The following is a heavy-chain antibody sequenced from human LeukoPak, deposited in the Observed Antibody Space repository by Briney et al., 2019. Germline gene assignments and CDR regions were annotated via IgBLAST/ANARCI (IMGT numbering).Heavy chain of an antibody. Sequence: SETLSLTCTVSGGSISSCYWSWIRQPPGKGLEWIGYIYYSGSTNYNPSLKSRVTISVDTSKNQFSLKLSSVTAADTAVYYCARAGYYDSSGYYPYWGQGTLVTVSP. J-gene: IGHJ4*02. D-gene: IGHD3-22*01. CDR2: IYYSGST. CDR1: GGSISSCY. V-gene: IGHV4-59*01. CDR3: ARAGYYDSSGYYPY.